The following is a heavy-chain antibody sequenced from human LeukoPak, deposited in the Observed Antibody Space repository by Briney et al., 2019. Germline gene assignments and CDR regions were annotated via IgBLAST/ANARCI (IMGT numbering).Heavy chain of an antibody. Sequence: GRSLRLSCAASGFTFSTYAMHWVRQAPGKGLEWVTMIWHDGSHKYYTDSVRGRFTISRDNSKNTVYLQMNSLRAEDTAVYYCARPDYGDTPPRYWGQGTLVTVSS. V-gene: IGHV3-33*01. CDR3: ARPDYGDTPPRY. CDR1: GFTFSTYA. D-gene: IGHD4-17*01. J-gene: IGHJ4*02. CDR2: IWHDGSHK.